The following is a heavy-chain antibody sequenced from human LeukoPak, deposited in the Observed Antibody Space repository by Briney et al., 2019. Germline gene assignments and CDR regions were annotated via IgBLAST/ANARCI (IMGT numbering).Heavy chain of an antibody. J-gene: IGHJ6*04. CDR2: IKEDGSET. CDR1: GFAFTNYW. Sequence: PGGSLRLSCIASGFAFTNYWMSWVRQAPGKGLEWVANIKEDGSETYYVDSVKGRFTISRDNAKHSLFLQMNSLRVEDTAVYYCVRERSDVVAEYYYNVMDVWGKGTTVTVPS. V-gene: IGHV3-7*03. CDR3: VRERSDVVAEYYYNVMDV. D-gene: IGHD2-2*01.